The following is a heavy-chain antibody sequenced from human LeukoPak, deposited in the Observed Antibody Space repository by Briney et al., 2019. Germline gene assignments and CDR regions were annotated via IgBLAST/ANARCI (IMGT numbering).Heavy chain of an antibody. CDR1: GYTFTGYY. J-gene: IGHJ6*03. V-gene: IGHV1-2*02. Sequence: ASVKVSCKASGYTFTGYYMHWVRQAPGQGLEWMGWINPNSGGTNYAQKFQGRVTMTRDTSISTAYMELSRLRSDGTAVYYCARGDYVWGSYRRSYYYYYMDVWGKGTTVTVSS. D-gene: IGHD3-16*02. CDR2: INPNSGGT. CDR3: ARGDYVWGSYRRSYYYYYMDV.